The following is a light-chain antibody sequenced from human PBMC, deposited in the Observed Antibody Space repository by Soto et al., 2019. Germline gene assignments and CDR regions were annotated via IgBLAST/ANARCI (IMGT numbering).Light chain of an antibody. Sequence: EIVLTQSPGTLSLSPGERATLSCRASPSVSGSNLAWYQQKPGQAPRLLIYGATNRATGFPARFSGSGSGTEFTLTISGLQSEDFAVYYCQQYNDNWPTFGQGTKVDIK. J-gene: IGKJ1*01. CDR2: GAT. CDR1: PSVSGSN. CDR3: QQYNDNWPT. V-gene: IGKV3-15*01.